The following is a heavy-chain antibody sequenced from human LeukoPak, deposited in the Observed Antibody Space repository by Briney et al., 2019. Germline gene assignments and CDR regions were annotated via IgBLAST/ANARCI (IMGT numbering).Heavy chain of an antibody. CDR2: INHSGST. V-gene: IGHV4-34*01. J-gene: IGHJ4*02. CDR1: GGSFSGNY. Sequence: KPSETLSLTCAVYGGSFSGNYWSWIRQPPGKGLEWIGEINHSGSTNYNPSLKSRVTISVDTSKNQFSLKLSSVTAADTAVYYCARGSRDTMVRGVIITLGYWGQGTLVTVSS. D-gene: IGHD3-10*01. CDR3: ARGSRDTMVRGVIITLGY.